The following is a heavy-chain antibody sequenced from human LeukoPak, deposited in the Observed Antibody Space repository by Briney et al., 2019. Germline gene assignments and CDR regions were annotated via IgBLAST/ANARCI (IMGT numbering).Heavy chain of an antibody. CDR3: AILNILDY. Sequence: GGSLRLSCAASGLTFSSYAMSWVRQAPGKGLEWVSAISGSGGSTYYAASVKGRFTISRDNSQNTLYLQMNSLRAEDTAVYYCAILNILDYWGQGTLVTVSS. V-gene: IGHV3-23*01. CDR1: GLTFSSYA. J-gene: IGHJ4*02. CDR2: ISGSGGST.